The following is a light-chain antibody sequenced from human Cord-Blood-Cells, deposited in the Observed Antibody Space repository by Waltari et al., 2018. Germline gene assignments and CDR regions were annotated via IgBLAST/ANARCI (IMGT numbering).Light chain of an antibody. CDR2: YDS. CDR1: NIGSKS. J-gene: IGLJ3*02. Sequence: SYVLTQPPSVSVAPGKTARITCGGNNIGSKSVHWYQQKPGQAPVLVIYYDSDRPSGIPERLSGSNSGNTATLTISRVEAGDEADYYCQVWDSSSDWVFGGGTKLTVL. V-gene: IGLV3-21*04. CDR3: QVWDSSSDWV.